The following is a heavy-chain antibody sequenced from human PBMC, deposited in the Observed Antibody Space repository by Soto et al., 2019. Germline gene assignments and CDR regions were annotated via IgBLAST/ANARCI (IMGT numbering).Heavy chain of an antibody. Sequence: ASVKVSCKASGYTFTSYAMHWVRQAPGQRLEWMGWINAGNGNTKYSQKFQGRVTITRDTSASTAYMELSSLRSEDTAVYYCARGTEGYCSGGSCSDFDYWGQGTLVTVSS. CDR2: INAGNGNT. J-gene: IGHJ4*02. CDR3: ARGTEGYCSGGSCSDFDY. V-gene: IGHV1-3*01. CDR1: GYTFTSYA. D-gene: IGHD2-15*01.